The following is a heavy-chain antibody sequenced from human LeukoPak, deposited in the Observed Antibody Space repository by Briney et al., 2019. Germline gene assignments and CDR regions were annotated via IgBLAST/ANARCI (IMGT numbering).Heavy chain of an antibody. V-gene: IGHV3-23*01. J-gene: IGHJ3*02. D-gene: IGHD4-17*01. CDR3: AKDAYGDYFITDAFDI. Sequence: GGSLRPSCSASGFIFRHYAVNWVRQSPGKGLEWVSDINGSGRSTYYADSVKGRFTISRDNSKNTLYLQMNSLRAEDTALYYCAKDAYGDYFITDAFDIWGQGTMVTVSS. CDR1: GFIFRHYA. CDR2: INGSGRST.